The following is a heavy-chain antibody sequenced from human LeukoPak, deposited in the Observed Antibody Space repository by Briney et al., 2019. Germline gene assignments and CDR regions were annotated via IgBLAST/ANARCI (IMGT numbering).Heavy chain of an antibody. CDR3: ARELVPDLYDAFDI. CDR1: GYTFTGYY. J-gene: IGHJ3*02. Sequence: ASVKVSCKASGYTFTGYYMHWVRQAPGQGLEWMGWISAYNGNTNYAQKLQGRVTMTTDTSTSTAYMELRSLRSDDTAVYYCARELVPDLYDAFDIWGQGTMVTVSS. D-gene: IGHD6-13*01. V-gene: IGHV1-18*04. CDR2: ISAYNGNT.